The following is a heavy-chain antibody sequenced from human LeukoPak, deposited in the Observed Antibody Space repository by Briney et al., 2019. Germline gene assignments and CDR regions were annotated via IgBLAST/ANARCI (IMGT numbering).Heavy chain of an antibody. CDR3: ARGGAAAGTRGPYFDY. CDR2: INHSGST. J-gene: IGHJ4*02. D-gene: IGHD6-13*01. CDR1: GGSFSGYY. V-gene: IGHV4-34*01. Sequence: SETLPLTCAVYGGSFSGYYWSWIRQPPGKGLEWIGEINHSGSTNYNPSLKSRVTISVDTSKNQFSLKLSSVTAADTAVYYCARGGAAAGTRGPYFDYWGQGTLVTVSS.